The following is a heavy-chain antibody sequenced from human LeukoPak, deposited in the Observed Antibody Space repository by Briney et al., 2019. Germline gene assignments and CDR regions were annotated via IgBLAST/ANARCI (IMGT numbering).Heavy chain of an antibody. Sequence: GGPLRLSCAASGFTFSSHSMNWVRQAPGKGLEWVSYISSSGSTIYYADSVKGRFSISRDNAKNSLHLQMNSLRAEDTAVYYCARGTVAGKAPYWGQGTLVTVSS. D-gene: IGHD6-19*01. J-gene: IGHJ4*02. V-gene: IGHV3-48*01. CDR2: ISSSGSTI. CDR1: GFTFSSHS. CDR3: ARGTVAGKAPY.